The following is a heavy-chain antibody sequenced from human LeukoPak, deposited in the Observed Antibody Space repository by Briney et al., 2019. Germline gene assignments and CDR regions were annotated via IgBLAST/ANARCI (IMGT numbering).Heavy chain of an antibody. J-gene: IGHJ4*02. Sequence: GGSLRLSCAASGFTFCNAWVSWVRQAPGKGLEWVANIKQDGSEKYYVDSVKGRFTISRDNAKNSLYLQMNSLRAEDTAVYYYARRDGVFDYWGQGTLVTVSS. D-gene: IGHD3-10*01. CDR2: IKQDGSEK. CDR1: GFTFCNAW. CDR3: ARRDGVFDY. V-gene: IGHV3-7*01.